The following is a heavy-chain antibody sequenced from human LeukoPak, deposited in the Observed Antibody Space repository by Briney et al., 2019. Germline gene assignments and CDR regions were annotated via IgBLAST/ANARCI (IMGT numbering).Heavy chain of an antibody. CDR1: GGSFSGYY. CDR3: ARWQAPEYDYIWGSYRSKAFDS. CDR2: IYYSGST. V-gene: IGHV4-59*01. D-gene: IGHD3-16*02. Sequence: SETLSLTCAVYGGSFSGYYWSWIRQPPGKGLEWIGYIYYSGSTNYNPSLKSRVTISVDTSKNQFSLKLSSVTAADTAVYYCARWQAPEYDYIWGSYRSKAFDSGGQGTMGTVS. J-gene: IGHJ3*02.